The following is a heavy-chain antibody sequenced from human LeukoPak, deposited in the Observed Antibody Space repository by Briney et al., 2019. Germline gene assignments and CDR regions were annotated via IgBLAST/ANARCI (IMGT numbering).Heavy chain of an antibody. CDR3: ARGLRYSYGNWFDP. Sequence: ASVKVSCKASGYTFTGYYMHWVRQAPGQGLEWMGWMNPNSGNTGYAQKFQGRVTITRNTSISTAYMELSSLRSEDTAVYYCARGLRYSYGNWFDPWGQGTLVTVSS. CDR2: MNPNSGNT. V-gene: IGHV1-8*03. D-gene: IGHD5-18*01. CDR1: GYTFTGYY. J-gene: IGHJ5*02.